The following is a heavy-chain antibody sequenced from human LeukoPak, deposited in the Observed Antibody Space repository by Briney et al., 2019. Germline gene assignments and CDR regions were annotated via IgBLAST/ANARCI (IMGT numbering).Heavy chain of an antibody. CDR1: GGSISSYY. CDR2: IYTSGST. V-gene: IGHV4-4*07. CDR3: ARDSPMAAAGTYFDY. J-gene: IGHJ4*02. D-gene: IGHD6-13*01. Sequence: SETLSLTCTVSGGSISSYYWSWIRQSAGKGLEWIGRIYTSGSTNYNPSLKSRVTISVDTSKNQFSLKLSSVTAADTAVYYCARDSPMAAAGTYFDYWGQGTLVTVSS.